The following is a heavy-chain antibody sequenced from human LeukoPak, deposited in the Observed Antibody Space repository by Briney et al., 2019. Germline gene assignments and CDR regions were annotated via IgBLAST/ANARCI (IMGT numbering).Heavy chain of an antibody. CDR2: IYYTGST. CDR3: ARILNWNFLFWFDP. Sequence: PSETLSLTCTVSGGSISSSSYYWSWIRQTPGNGLEWIGYIYYTGSTNYNPSLSSRVTISLDTSKTQFFLKLSSVTAADTAVYYCARILNWNFLFWFDPWGQGTLVTVSS. CDR1: GGSISSSSYY. D-gene: IGHD1-7*01. J-gene: IGHJ5*02. V-gene: IGHV4-61*01.